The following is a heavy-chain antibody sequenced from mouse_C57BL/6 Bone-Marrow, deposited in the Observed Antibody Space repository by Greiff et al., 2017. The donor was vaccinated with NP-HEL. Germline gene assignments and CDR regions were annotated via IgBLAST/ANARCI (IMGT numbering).Heavy chain of an antibody. D-gene: IGHD1-1*01. CDR3: ARHATVVATEGYYFDY. V-gene: IGHV5-6*01. CDR1: GFTFSSYG. Sequence: EVKLVESGGDLVKPGGSLKLSCAASGFTFSSYGMSWVRQTPDKRLEWVATISSGGSYTYYPDSVKGRFTISRDNAKNTLYRQMSSLKAEDTAMYYCARHATVVATEGYYFDYWGQGTTLTVSS. CDR2: ISSGGSYT. J-gene: IGHJ2*01.